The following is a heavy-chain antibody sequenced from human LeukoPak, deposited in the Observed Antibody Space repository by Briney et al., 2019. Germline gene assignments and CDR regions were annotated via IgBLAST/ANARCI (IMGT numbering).Heavy chain of an antibody. J-gene: IGHJ4*02. V-gene: IGHV3-48*03. CDR3: ARANYYYDSSAPFGGDY. CDR2: ISSSGSTI. CDR1: GFTFSGYE. Sequence: PGGSLRLSCAASGFTFSGYEMNWVRQAPGKGLEWVSYISSSGSTIYYADSVKGRFTISRDNAKNSLYLQMNSLRAEDTAVYYCARANYYYDSSAPFGGDYWGQGTLVTVSS. D-gene: IGHD3-22*01.